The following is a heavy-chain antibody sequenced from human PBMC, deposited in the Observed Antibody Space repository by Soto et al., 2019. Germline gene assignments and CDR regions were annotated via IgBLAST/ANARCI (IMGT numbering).Heavy chain of an antibody. Sequence: APVKVSCKASRYSFTTYALHWVRQATGQRIEWMGWINAGNGDTKYSEKFQGRDTITRDTSAKTAYMELSTLRSEYTSVYYCPSVPVAGAALRAYHFDYWRRVTLVAFSS. D-gene: IGHD2-2*02. V-gene: IGHV1-3*01. CDR2: INAGNGDT. CDR3: PSVPVAGAALRAYHFDY. CDR1: RYSFTTYA. J-gene: IGHJ4*02.